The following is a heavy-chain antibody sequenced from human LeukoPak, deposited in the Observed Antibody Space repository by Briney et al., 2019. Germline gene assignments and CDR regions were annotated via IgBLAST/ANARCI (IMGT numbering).Heavy chain of an antibody. D-gene: IGHD2-15*01. CDR1: GYNFTSYW. CDR3: ARGRGIVVVVAATNIDY. CDR2: IYPGDSDT. J-gene: IGHJ4*02. V-gene: IGHV5-51*01. Sequence: PGESLKISCKGSGYNFTSYWIGWVRQMPGKGLEWMGIIYPGDSDTRYSPSFQGKVTISADKSISTAYLQWSSLKASDTAMYYCARGRGIVVVVAATNIDYWGQGTLVTVSS.